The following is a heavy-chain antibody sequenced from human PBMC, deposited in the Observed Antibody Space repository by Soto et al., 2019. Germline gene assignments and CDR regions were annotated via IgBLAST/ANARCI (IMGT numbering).Heavy chain of an antibody. CDR3: AREAGVQYPFDP. Sequence: QVQLQESGPGLVKPSETLSLTCTGAGGSIRSYYWSWIRQPPRKGLEWIGYIYYSGSTNYNPSLKSRVTISVDTSKSQFSLKLSSVTAADTAMYYCAREAGVQYPFDPWGQGTLVTVSS. V-gene: IGHV4-59*01. J-gene: IGHJ5*02. CDR2: IYYSGST. CDR1: GGSIRSYY. D-gene: IGHD1-1*01.